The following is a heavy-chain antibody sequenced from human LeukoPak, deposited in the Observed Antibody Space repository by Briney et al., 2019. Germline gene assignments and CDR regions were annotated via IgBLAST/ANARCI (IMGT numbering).Heavy chain of an antibody. Sequence: SETLSLTCAVCGGSFSGYYWSWIGQPPGKGREWIGEINHSGSTNYNPSLKSRVTISVDTSKNQFSLKLSSVTAADTAVYYCARGYYVYVWGSYRPWSDAFDIWGQGTMVTVSS. J-gene: IGHJ3*02. CDR2: INHSGST. D-gene: IGHD3-16*02. CDR1: GGSFSGYY. CDR3: ARGYYVYVWGSYRPWSDAFDI. V-gene: IGHV4-34*01.